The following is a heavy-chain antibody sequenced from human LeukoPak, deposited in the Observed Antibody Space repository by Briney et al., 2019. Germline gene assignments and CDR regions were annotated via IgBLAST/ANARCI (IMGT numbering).Heavy chain of an antibody. CDR3: ARATTFYYYMDV. CDR1: GGTFSSYA. D-gene: IGHD5-12*01. Sequence: SVKVSCKACGGTFSSYAISWVRQAPGQGLEWMGGIIPIFVTANYAQKFQGRVTITADKSTSTAYMELSSLRSEDTAVYYCARATTFYYYMDVWGKGTTVTVSS. J-gene: IGHJ6*03. V-gene: IGHV1-69*06. CDR2: IIPIFVTA.